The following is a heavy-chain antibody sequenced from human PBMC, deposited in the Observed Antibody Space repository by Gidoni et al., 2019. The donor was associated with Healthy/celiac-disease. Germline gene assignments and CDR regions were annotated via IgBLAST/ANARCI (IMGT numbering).Heavy chain of an antibody. Sequence: EVQLFESGGGLVQPGGSLRPSCAASGFSFSSYAMSWVRQAPGQGLEWVSAISGSGGSTYYADSGKGRFTISRDNSKNTLYLQMNSLRAEDTAVYYCAKEDGRGSGPLRGPVLFDPWGKGTMVTVSS. CDR3: AKEDGRGSGPLRGPVLFDP. CDR2: ISGSGGST. V-gene: IGHV3-23*01. D-gene: IGHD3-10*01. CDR1: GFSFSSYA. J-gene: IGHJ5*02.